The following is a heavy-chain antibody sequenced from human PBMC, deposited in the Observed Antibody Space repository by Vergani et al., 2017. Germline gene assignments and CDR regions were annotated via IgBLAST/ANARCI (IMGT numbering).Heavy chain of an antibody. CDR2: IYTSGST. V-gene: IGHV4-61*02. Sequence: QVQLQESGPGLVKPSQTLSLTCTVSGGSISSGSYYWSWIRQPAGKGLEWIGRIYTSGSTNYNPSLKSRVTISVDTSKNQFSLKLSSVTAADTAVYYCARDWNPNWFDPWGQGTLVTVSS. CDR1: GGSISSGSYY. D-gene: IGHD1-1*01. CDR3: ARDWNPNWFDP. J-gene: IGHJ5*02.